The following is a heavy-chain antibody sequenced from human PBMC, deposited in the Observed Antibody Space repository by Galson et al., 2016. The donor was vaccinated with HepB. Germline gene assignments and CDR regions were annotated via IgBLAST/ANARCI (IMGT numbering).Heavy chain of an antibody. Sequence: SVKVSCKVSGVTFNNYTVNWVRQAPGQGPEWMGGIIPIFRTLNCAQKFQGRLTITADESTSTVHMELSSLRSEDTAVYYCASVSNLGYCGCDCYSPFDDWGQGSLVTVSS. V-gene: IGHV1-69*13. CDR1: GVTFNNYT. CDR2: IIPIFRTL. J-gene: IGHJ4*02. D-gene: IGHD2-21*02. CDR3: ASVSNLGYCGCDCYSPFDD.